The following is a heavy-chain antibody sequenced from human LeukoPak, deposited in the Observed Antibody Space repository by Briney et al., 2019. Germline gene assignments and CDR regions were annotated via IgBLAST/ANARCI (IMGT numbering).Heavy chain of an antibody. Sequence: GGSLRLSCAASGFTFSSYSMNWVRQAPGKGLEWVSSISSSSSYIYYADSVKGRFTISRDNAKNTLYLQMNSLRSEDTAVYYCAKEKLVGPTGLYGMDVWGQGTTVTVSS. V-gene: IGHV3-21*06. J-gene: IGHJ6*02. CDR2: ISSSSSYI. CDR1: GFTFSSYS. CDR3: AKEKLVGPTGLYGMDV. D-gene: IGHD1-26*01.